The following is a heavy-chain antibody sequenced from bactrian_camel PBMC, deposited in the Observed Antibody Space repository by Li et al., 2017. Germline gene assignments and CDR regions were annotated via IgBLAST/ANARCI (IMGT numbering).Heavy chain of an antibody. CDR1: GSTSNY. CDR3: AAKCHPLVVVVTNLPDRCEY. Sequence: HVQLVESGGGSVQAGGSLRLSCVSSGSTSNYRAWFRQAPGKEREGVASIDLGAGTTNYAVSVKGRFTISRSNAGKRMYLEMNNLEPEDTAIYYCAAKCHPLVVVVTNLPDRCEYFGQGTQVTVS. J-gene: IGHJ4*01. D-gene: IGHD2*01. CDR2: IDLGAGTT. V-gene: IGHV3S1*01.